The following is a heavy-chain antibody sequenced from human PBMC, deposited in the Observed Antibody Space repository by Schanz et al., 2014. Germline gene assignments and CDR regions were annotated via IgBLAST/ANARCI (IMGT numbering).Heavy chain of an antibody. CDR1: GGSISSSNW. Sequence: QVQLQESGPGLVKPSGTLSLTCAVSGGSISSSNWWTWVRQPPGKGLEWIGEIHHRGSTEYNPSLKSRVPIPADKSKNHFSHKLPSVTAADTAVYYCARGRAVPAAKGFDNWGQGTLVTVSS. CDR2: IHHRGST. CDR3: ARGRAVPAAKGFDN. D-gene: IGHD2-2*01. V-gene: IGHV4-4*02. J-gene: IGHJ4*02.